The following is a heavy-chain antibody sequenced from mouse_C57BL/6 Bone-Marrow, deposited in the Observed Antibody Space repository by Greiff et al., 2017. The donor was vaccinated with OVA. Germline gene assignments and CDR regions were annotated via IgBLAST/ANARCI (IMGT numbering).Heavy chain of an antibody. CDR1: GFSFNTYA. V-gene: IGHV10-1*01. CDR2: IRSKSNNYAT. CDR3: VRHHDGLFAY. Sequence: EVQRVESGGGLVQPKGSLKLSCAASGFSFNTYAMNWVRQAPGKGLEWVARIRSKSNNYATYYADSVKDRFTISRDDSESMLYLQMNNLKTEDTAMYYCVRHHDGLFAYWGQGTLVTVSA. J-gene: IGHJ3*01. D-gene: IGHD2-3*01.